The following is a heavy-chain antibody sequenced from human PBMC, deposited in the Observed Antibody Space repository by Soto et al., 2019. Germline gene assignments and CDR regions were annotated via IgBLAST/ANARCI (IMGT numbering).Heavy chain of an antibody. CDR3: AIATVAGRPTDFDY. CDR1: GGSISSYY. J-gene: IGHJ4*02. Sequence: SETLSLTCTVSGGSISSYYWSWIRQPPGKGLEWIGYIYYSGSTNYNPSLKSRVTISVDTSKNQFSLKLSSVTAADTAVYYCAIATVAGRPTDFDYWGQGTLVTVSS. CDR2: IYYSGST. V-gene: IGHV4-59*01. D-gene: IGHD6-19*01.